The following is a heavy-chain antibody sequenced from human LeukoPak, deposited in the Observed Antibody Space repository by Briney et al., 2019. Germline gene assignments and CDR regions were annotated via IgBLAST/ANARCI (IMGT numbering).Heavy chain of an antibody. J-gene: IGHJ4*02. CDR3: AKSYDGSGSSYFDY. V-gene: IGHV3-30*18. Sequence: GGSLRLSCAASGFTFSSYGMHWVRQAPGKGLEWVAVMSYDGSNKYYADSVKGRFTISRDNSKNTLYLQMNSLRAEDTAVYYCAKSYDGSGSSYFDYWGQGTLVTVSS. D-gene: IGHD3-10*01. CDR2: MSYDGSNK. CDR1: GFTFSSYG.